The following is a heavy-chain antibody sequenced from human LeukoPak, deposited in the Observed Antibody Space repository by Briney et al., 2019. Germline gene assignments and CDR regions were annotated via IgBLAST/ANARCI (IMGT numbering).Heavy chain of an antibody. CDR1: GYAFTGYY. CDR3: ARDDGGLVDWFDP. D-gene: IGHD2-15*01. V-gene: IGHV1-2*02. Sequence: ASVKVSCKASGYAFTGYYIHWVRQAPGQGLEWMGWINPNINGTNYAQKFQGRVTMTGDRSISTAYMELSRLRSDDTAVYYCARDDGGLVDWFDPWGQGTLVTVSS. J-gene: IGHJ5*02. CDR2: INPNINGT.